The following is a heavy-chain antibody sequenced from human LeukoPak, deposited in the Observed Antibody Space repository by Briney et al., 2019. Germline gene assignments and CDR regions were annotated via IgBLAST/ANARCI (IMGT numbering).Heavy chain of an antibody. CDR1: GFTFDDYA. J-gene: IGHJ5*02. D-gene: IGHD3-16*02. CDR3: AKEAYRNWFDP. V-gene: IGHV3-9*01. Sequence: PGGSLRLSCAASGFTFDDYAMHWVRQAPGKGLEWVSGISWNSGSIGYADSVKGRFTISRDNAKNSLYLQMNSLRAEDTALYYCAKEAYRNWFDPWGQGTLVTDSS. CDR2: ISWNSGSI.